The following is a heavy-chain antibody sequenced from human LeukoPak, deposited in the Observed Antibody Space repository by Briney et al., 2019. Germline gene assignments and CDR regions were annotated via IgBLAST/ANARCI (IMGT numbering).Heavy chain of an antibody. Sequence: KPSETLSLTCTVSGGSISSYYWSWIRQPPGKGLEWIGYIYTSGSTNYNPSLKSRVTISVDTSKNQFSLKLSSVTAADTAVYYCARRDYYYYYMDVWGEGTTVTVSS. J-gene: IGHJ6*03. V-gene: IGHV4-4*09. CDR1: GGSISSYY. CDR3: ARRDYYYYYMDV. CDR2: IYTSGST.